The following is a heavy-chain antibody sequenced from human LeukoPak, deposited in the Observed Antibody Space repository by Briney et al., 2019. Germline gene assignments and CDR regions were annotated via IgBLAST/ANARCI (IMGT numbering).Heavy chain of an antibody. CDR2: INPSGGST. Sequence: ASVKVSCKASGYTFTSYYMHWVRQAPGQGLELMGIINPSGGSTSYAQKFQGRVTMTRDTSTSTVYMELSSLRSEDTAVYYCARGGPPYYGGNGFDYWGQGTLVTVSS. CDR1: GYTFTSYY. V-gene: IGHV1-46*01. CDR3: ARGGPPYYGGNGFDY. D-gene: IGHD4-23*01. J-gene: IGHJ4*02.